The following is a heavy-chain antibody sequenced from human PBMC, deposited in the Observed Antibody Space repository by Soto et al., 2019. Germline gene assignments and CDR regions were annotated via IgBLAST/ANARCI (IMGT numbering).Heavy chain of an antibody. V-gene: IGHV5-51*01. J-gene: IGHJ4*02. CDR1: GYSFTSYW. Sequence: PGESLKISCKGSGYSFTSYWIGWVRQMPGQGLEWMGIIYPGDSDTRYSPSFQGQVTISADKSISIAYLQWSSLKASDTAMYYCARLSDTIYRGYDSDYWGQGTLVTVSS. CDR2: IYPGDSDT. CDR3: ARLSDTIYRGYDSDY. D-gene: IGHD5-12*01.